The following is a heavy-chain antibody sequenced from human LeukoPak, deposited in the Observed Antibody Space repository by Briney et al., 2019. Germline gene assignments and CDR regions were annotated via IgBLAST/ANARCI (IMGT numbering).Heavy chain of an antibody. CDR1: GGSISSYY. CDR2: IDYSGST. Sequence: SETLSLTCTVSGGSISSYYWSWIRQPPGKGLEWIGYIDYSGSTNYNPSLKSRVTISVDTSKNQFSLQLSSVTAADTAVYYCARMGYYDSSGYQVPFDYWGQGTLVTVSS. D-gene: IGHD3-22*01. V-gene: IGHV4-59*01. J-gene: IGHJ4*02. CDR3: ARMGYYDSSGYQVPFDY.